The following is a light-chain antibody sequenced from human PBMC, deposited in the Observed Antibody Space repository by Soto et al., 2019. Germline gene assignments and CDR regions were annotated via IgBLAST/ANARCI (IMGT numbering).Light chain of an antibody. CDR1: QNINNY. CDR2: DAS. J-gene: IGKJ2*01. CDR3: QQTHSTPHT. V-gene: IGKV1-33*01. Sequence: DIQMTQSPSSLSASVGDRVTITCQASQNINNYLNWYQQKPGRAPKLLIYDASNLEAGVPSRFRGSGSGTDFTFTISRLQPEDIATYYCQQTHSTPHTFGRGTKLEIK.